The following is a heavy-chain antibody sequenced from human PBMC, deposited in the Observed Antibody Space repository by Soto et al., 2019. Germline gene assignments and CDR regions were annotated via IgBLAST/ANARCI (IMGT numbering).Heavy chain of an antibody. CDR2: INHSGST. D-gene: IGHD3-9*01. J-gene: IGHJ5*02. CDR3: SREWLRYCEWLSRFDP. CDR1: GGSFSGYY. V-gene: IGHV4-34*01. Sequence: SETLSLTCAVYGGSFSGYYWSWIRQPPGKGLEWIGEINHSGSTNYNPSLKSRVTISVDTSKNQFSLKLSSVTAADTAVYYCSREWLRYCEWLSRFDPWGQGTLVTVSS.